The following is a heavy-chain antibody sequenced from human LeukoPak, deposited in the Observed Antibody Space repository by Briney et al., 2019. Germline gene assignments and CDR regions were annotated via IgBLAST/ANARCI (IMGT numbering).Heavy chain of an antibody. Sequence: SETLSLTCTVSGASISSYYWSWIRQPPGKGLEWIGYIYYSGSTNYNPSLKSRVTISVDTSKNQFSLKLSSVTAADTAMYYCARHQRGNSDAFDIWGRGTMATVSS. D-gene: IGHD4-23*01. V-gene: IGHV4-59*01. CDR1: GASISSYY. J-gene: IGHJ3*02. CDR2: IYYSGST. CDR3: ARHQRGNSDAFDI.